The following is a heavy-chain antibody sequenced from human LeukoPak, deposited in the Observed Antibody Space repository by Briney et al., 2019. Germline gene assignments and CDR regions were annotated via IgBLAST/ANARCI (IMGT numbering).Heavy chain of an antibody. V-gene: IGHV3-7*01. CDR2: IKQDGGEK. D-gene: IGHD1-26*01. Sequence: PGGSLRLSCVASGFAFSSYWMGWVRQAPGKGLEWVANIKQDGGEKYYVDSVKGRFTISRDNAKNSLFLQMNSLRVEDTAVYYCARLGGSYYTYWGQGTLVTVSS. CDR3: ARLGGSYYTY. J-gene: IGHJ4*02. CDR1: GFAFSSYW.